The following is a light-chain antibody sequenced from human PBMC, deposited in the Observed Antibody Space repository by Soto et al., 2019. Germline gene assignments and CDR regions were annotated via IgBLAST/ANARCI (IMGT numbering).Light chain of an antibody. Sequence: IVRTQSQSTLSVSPGERATLSCRASQSVSSNLAWYQQKPGQAPRLLIYGASTRATGIPARFSGSGSGTEFTLTISSLQSEDFAVYYCQQYNNWPPYTFGQGTKLEIK. CDR1: QSVSSN. CDR2: GAS. CDR3: QQYNNWPPYT. V-gene: IGKV3-15*01. J-gene: IGKJ2*01.